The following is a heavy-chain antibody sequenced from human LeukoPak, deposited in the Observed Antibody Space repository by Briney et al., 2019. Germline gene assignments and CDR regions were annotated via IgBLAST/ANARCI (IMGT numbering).Heavy chain of an antibody. V-gene: IGHV4-31*03. CDR3: ARDPYGDYELGP. CDR2: IYYSGST. J-gene: IGHJ5*02. Sequence: SETLSLTCTVSGGSISSGGYYWSWISQHPGKGLEWIGYIYYSGSTYYNPSLKSRVTISVDTSKNQFSLKLSSVTAADTAVYYCARDPYGDYELGPWGQGTLVTVSS. CDR1: GGSISSGGYY. D-gene: IGHD4-17*01.